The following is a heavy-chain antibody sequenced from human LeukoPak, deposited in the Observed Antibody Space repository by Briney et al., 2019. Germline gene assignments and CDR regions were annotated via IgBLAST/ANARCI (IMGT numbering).Heavy chain of an antibody. CDR1: GFTFSTYE. CDR3: GRGTSGGATLDY. Sequence: GGTLRLSCAASGFTFSTYEMNWVRQAPGKGLEWLSYISRTGTTIYYTDSVKGRFTISRDNAKNSLYLQMNSLRAEDTAVYYCGRGTSGGATLDYWGQGTLVTVSS. CDR2: ISRTGTTI. V-gene: IGHV3-48*03. J-gene: IGHJ4*02. D-gene: IGHD2-8*01.